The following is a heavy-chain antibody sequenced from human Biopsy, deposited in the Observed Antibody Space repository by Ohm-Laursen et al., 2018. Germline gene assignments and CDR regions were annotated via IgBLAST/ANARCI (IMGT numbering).Heavy chain of an antibody. Sequence: SLRLSCAASGFTFSSYGMHWVRQAPGKGLEWVAVIWYDGSNKYYADSVKGRFTISRDNSRDTLYLQMSSLRAEDTAVYYCAKDRYNYTPIGGFSMDVWGQGTTVTVSS. CDR1: GFTFSSYG. D-gene: IGHD5-18*01. CDR2: IWYDGSNK. V-gene: IGHV3-33*06. J-gene: IGHJ6*02. CDR3: AKDRYNYTPIGGFSMDV.